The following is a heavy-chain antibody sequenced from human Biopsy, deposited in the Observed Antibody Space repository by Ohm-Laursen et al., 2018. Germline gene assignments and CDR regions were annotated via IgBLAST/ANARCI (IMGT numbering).Heavy chain of an antibody. V-gene: IGHV1-46*01. J-gene: IGHJ4*02. CDR3: ARNTGWYGDLYYFDY. CDR2: INPSGSTT. CDR1: GYSFTSYY. D-gene: IGHD6-19*01. Sequence: SVKVSRKASGYSFTSYYMHWVRQAPGQGLEWMGMINPSGSTTSYPQIFQGRVTMTRDTSKSTVYMELSSLRSADTAVYFCARNTGWYGDLYYFDYWGQGTLVTASS.